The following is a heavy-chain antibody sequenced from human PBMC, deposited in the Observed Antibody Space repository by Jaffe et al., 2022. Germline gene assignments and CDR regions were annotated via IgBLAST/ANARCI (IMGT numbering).Heavy chain of an antibody. CDR3: ARGGGNC. V-gene: IGHV3-7*05. Sequence: EVQLVESGGGLVQPGGSLRLSCVASGFTFSSHEMSWVRQAPGKGLEWVAIINPDGGNKYYVDSVKGRFTISRDNAKNSLYLQMNSLRVEDTAVYYCARGGGNCWGQGTLVTVSS. CDR2: INPDGGNK. D-gene: IGHD3-16*01. J-gene: IGHJ4*02. CDR1: GFTFSSHE.